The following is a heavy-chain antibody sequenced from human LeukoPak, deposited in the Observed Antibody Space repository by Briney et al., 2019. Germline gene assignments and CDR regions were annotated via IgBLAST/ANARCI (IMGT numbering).Heavy chain of an antibody. CDR2: INAGNGNT. V-gene: IGHV1-3*01. J-gene: IGHJ3*02. D-gene: IGHD3-10*01. CDR3: ASSKMVRGVSSAFDI. Sequence: ASVKVSCKASGYTFTSYAMHWVRQAPGQRLEWMGWINAGNGNTKYSQKFQGRVAITRDTSASTAYMELSSLRSEDTAVYYCASSKMVRGVSSAFDIWGQGTMVTVSS. CDR1: GYTFTSYA.